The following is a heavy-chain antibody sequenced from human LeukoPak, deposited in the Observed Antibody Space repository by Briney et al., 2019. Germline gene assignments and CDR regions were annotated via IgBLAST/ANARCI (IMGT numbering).Heavy chain of an antibody. D-gene: IGHD3-10*01. Sequence: GGSLRLSCAASRFSFSNYWMHWVRQAPGKGLVWVSRVKSDGSNPSYADSVKGRFTISRDNSKNTVYLQMNSLRAEDTAVYYCAREVRVGGLLSLDYWGQGTPVTVSS. CDR1: RFSFSNYW. CDR3: AREVRVGGLLSLDY. V-gene: IGHV3-74*01. CDR2: VKSDGSNP. J-gene: IGHJ4*02.